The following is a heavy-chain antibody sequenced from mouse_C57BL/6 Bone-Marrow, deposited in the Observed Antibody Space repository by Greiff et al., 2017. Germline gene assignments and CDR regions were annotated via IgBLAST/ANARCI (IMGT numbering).Heavy chain of an antibody. J-gene: IGHJ2*01. D-gene: IGHD2-3*01. V-gene: IGHV5-4*01. CDR1: GFTFSSYA. Sequence: EVKLMESGGGLVKPGGSLKLSCAASGFTFSSYAMSWVRQTPEKRLEWVATISDGGSYTYYPDNVKGRFTISRDNAKNNLYLQMGHLKSEDTAMYYCARDESMILDNYFDYWGQGTTLTVSS. CDR2: ISDGGSYT. CDR3: ARDESMILDNYFDY.